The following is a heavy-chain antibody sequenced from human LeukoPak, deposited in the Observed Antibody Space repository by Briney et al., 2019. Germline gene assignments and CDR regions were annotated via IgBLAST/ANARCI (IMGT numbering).Heavy chain of an antibody. V-gene: IGHV4-59*01. D-gene: IGHD5-24*01. J-gene: IGHJ3*02. CDR3: ARGRWLPNAFDI. CDR2: IYYSGRT. Sequence: SETLSLTCAVYGGSFSGYYWSWIRQPPGKGLEWIGYIYYSGRTDYNPSLKSRVTISVDTSKHQFSMKLKSVTAADTAVYFCARGRWLPNAFDIWGQGTMVTVFS. CDR1: GGSFSGYY.